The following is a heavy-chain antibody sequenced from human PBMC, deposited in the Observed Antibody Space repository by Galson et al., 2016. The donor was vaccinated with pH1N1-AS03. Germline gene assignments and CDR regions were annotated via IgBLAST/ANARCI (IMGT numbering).Heavy chain of an antibody. J-gene: IGHJ6*02. D-gene: IGHD3-10*01. CDR3: ARAMVPTTYYGMDV. Sequence: SGGTFSSYAFSWVRQAPGQGLEWMGGVIPIFGTTNYAQKFQGRVTITADKSTSTAYMALRSLRSDDTAVYYCARAMVPTTYYGMDVWGQGTTVTVSS. V-gene: IGHV1-69*06. CDR1: GGTFSSYA. CDR2: VIPIFGTT.